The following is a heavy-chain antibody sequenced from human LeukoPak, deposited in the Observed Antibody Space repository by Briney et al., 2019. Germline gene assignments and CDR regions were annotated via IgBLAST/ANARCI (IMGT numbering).Heavy chain of an antibody. Sequence: PSETLSLTCTVSGGSISSYYWSWIRQPPGKGLEWIGYIYYSGSTNYNPSLKSRVTISVDTSKNQFSLKLSSVTAADTAVYYCAGGGYGDYLDYWGQGTLVTVSS. CDR2: IYYSGST. D-gene: IGHD5-12*01. J-gene: IGHJ4*02. CDR3: AGGGYGDYLDY. V-gene: IGHV4-59*08. CDR1: GGSISSYY.